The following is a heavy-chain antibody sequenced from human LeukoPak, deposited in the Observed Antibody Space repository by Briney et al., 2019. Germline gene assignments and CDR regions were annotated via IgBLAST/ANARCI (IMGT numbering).Heavy chain of an antibody. J-gene: IGHJ4*02. CDR2: INPNSGGT. V-gene: IGHV1-2*02. D-gene: IGHD2-15*01. Sequence: SVKVSCKAAGYTFTGYYMHWLRQAPGQWLDWMGCINPNSGGTNYAQELQGRVTMTRDTSISTAYMELSRLRSDDTAVYYCARGLSEDIVVVVAAGFDYWGQGTLVAVSS. CDR3: ARGLSEDIVVVVAAGFDY. CDR1: GYTFTGYY.